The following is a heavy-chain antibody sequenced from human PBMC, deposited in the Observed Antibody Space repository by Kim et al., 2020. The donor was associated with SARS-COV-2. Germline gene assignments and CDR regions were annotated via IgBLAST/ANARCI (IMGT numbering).Heavy chain of an antibody. V-gene: IGHV3-23*01. Sequence: GGSLTLSCAASGFTFNSYAMNWVRQAPGKGLEWVSVISASGINTYYAESVKGRFTMSRDNSKNTLYLQMNSLRAEDTAVYYCAKNEYSITWYRGWTDYWGQGTLVTVSS. D-gene: IGHD6-13*01. CDR1: GFTFNSYA. CDR3: AKNEYSITWYRGWTDY. J-gene: IGHJ4*02. CDR2: ISASGINT.